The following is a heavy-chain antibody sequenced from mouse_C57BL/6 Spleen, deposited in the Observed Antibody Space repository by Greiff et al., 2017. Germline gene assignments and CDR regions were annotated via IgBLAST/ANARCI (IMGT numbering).Heavy chain of an antibody. Sequence: EVQLQQSGPELVKPGASVKISCKASGYTFTDYYMNWVKQSHGKSLEWIGDINPNNGGTSYNQKFKGKATLTVDKSSSTAYMELRSLTSEDSAVYYCASGVRGYYDWYFDVWGTGTTVTVSS. CDR1: GYTFTDYY. J-gene: IGHJ1*03. CDR3: ASGVRGYYDWYFDV. V-gene: IGHV1-26*01. D-gene: IGHD2-3*01. CDR2: INPNNGGT.